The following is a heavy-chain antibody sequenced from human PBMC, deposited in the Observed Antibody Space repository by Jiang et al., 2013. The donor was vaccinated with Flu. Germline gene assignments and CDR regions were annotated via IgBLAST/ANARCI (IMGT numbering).Heavy chain of an antibody. CDR2: IYSDGST. Sequence: GLIQPGGSLRLSCAASGFTVRSNYMSWVRQAPGKGLEWVSVIYSDGSTYYGDSVEGRFTISRDNSKNTLFLQMNNLRADDTAVYYCARALTWGKYGSNLYYFDYWGQGTLVTVSS. J-gene: IGHJ4*02. D-gene: IGHD7-27*01. CDR3: ARALTWGKYGSNLYYFDY. V-gene: IGHV3-53*01. CDR1: GFTVRSNY.